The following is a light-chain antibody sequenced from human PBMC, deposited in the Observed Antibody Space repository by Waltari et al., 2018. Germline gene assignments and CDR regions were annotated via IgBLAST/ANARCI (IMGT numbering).Light chain of an antibody. CDR1: QGISSY. CDR2: AAS. V-gene: IGKV1-9*01. Sequence: IQLTQSPSSLSASVGDRVTITCRASQGISSYLAWYQQKPGKAPKLLIYAASTLQSGVPARFSGSGSGTGFTLTISSLQPEDFATYYCQQLKTYPLTFGPGTKVDIK. CDR3: QQLKTYPLT. J-gene: IGKJ3*01.